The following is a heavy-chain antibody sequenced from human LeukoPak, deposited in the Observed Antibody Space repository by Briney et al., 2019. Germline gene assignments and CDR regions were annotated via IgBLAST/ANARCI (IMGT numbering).Heavy chain of an antibody. Sequence: PSETLSLTCAVYGGSFSGYYWSWIRQPPGKGLEWIGEISHSGSTNYNPSLKSRVTISVDTSKNQFSLKLSSVTAADTAVYYCARITMIVGYAFDIWGQGTMVTVSS. J-gene: IGHJ3*02. CDR2: ISHSGST. V-gene: IGHV4-34*01. CDR3: ARITMIVGYAFDI. D-gene: IGHD3-22*01. CDR1: GGSFSGYY.